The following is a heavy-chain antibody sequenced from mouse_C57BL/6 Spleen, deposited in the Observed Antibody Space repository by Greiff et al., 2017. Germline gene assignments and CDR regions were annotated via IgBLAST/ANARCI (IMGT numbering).Heavy chain of an antibody. D-gene: IGHD1-1*01. CDR3: ARQGDYGSSYAMDY. V-gene: IGHV5-17*01. CDR1: GFTFSDYG. J-gene: IGHJ4*01. Sequence: EVQVVESGGGLVKPGGSLKLSCAASGFTFSDYGMHWVRQAPEKGLEWVAYISSGSSTIYYADTVKGRFTISRDNAKNTLFLQMTSLRSEDTAMYYCARQGDYGSSYAMDYWGQGTSVTVSS. CDR2: ISSGSSTI.